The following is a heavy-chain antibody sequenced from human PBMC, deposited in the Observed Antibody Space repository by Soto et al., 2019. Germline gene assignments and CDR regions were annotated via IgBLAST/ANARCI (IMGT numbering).Heavy chain of an antibody. D-gene: IGHD1-26*01. CDR1: GDSVSSNSAA. V-gene: IGHV6-1*01. Sequence: PSETLSLTCVVSGDSVSSNSAAWNWIRQSPSRGLEWLGRTYYRSKWYREYAPSVKSRITINPDTSKNQFSLQLNSVSPEDTAVYYCARTVGWLDPWGQGSLVTVSS. CDR3: ARTVGWLDP. CDR2: TYYRSKWYR. J-gene: IGHJ5*02.